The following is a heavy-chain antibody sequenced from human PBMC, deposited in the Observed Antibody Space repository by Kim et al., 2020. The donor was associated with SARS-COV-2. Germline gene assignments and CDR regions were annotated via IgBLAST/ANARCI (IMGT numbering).Heavy chain of an antibody. J-gene: IGHJ1*01. CDR1: GGSFSTYY. V-gene: IGHV4-59*08. Sequence: SETLSLTCAVSGGSFSTYYWSWLRQSPGKGLEWIGHIFYSGITTYNPSLKSRVTISVDMSNKHFSLNLSSVTAADTAVYYCARSDHGFLESLGRVWDF. CDR2: IFYSGIT. CDR3: ARSDHGFLESLGRVWDF. D-gene: IGHD3-3*01.